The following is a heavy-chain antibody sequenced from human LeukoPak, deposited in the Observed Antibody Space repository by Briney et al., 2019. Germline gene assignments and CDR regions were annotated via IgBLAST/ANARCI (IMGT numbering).Heavy chain of an antibody. CDR3: ARDEGRGSGSYFPNYFDY. Sequence: ASVKVSCKASGYTFTRYGISWVRQAPGEGLEWMGWMSAKNGDTKYLQKFQGRGTMTTDTSTSTAYMDLRNLRSDDTAVYYCARDEGRGSGSYFPNYFDYWGQGTLVTVSS. CDR1: GYTFTRYG. V-gene: IGHV1-18*01. D-gene: IGHD3-10*01. CDR2: MSAKNGDT. J-gene: IGHJ4*02.